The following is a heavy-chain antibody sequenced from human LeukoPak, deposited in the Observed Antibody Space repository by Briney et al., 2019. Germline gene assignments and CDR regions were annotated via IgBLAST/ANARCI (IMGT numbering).Heavy chain of an antibody. J-gene: IGHJ4*02. CDR3: ARVAFTRSTIFGVVIDY. D-gene: IGHD3-3*01. V-gene: IGHV4-39*01. CDR2: IYYSGST. Sequence: PSETLSLTCTVSGGSVSSSSYYWGWIRQPPGKGLEWIGSIYYSGSTYYNPSLKSRVTISVDTSKNQFSLKLSSVTAADTAVYYCARVAFTRSTIFGVVIDYWGQGTLVTVSS. CDR1: GGSVSSSSYY.